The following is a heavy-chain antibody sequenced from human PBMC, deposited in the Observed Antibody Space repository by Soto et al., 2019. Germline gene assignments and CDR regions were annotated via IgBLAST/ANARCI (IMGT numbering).Heavy chain of an antibody. V-gene: IGHV4-59*01. J-gene: IGHJ6*02. Sequence: SETLSLTCTVSGGSISSYYWSWIRQPPGKGLEWIGYIYYSGSTNYNPSLKTRVTISVDTSKNQFSLKLSSVTAADTAVYYCARVLPYYYGMAVWGQGTTVTVSS. CDR1: GGSISSYY. CDR3: ARVLPYYYGMAV. CDR2: IYYSGST.